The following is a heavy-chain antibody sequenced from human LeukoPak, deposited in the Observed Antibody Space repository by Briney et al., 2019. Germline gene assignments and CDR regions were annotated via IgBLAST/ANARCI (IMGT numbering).Heavy chain of an antibody. J-gene: IGHJ4*02. CDR1: GYTFIGYY. CDR2: INSKSGGT. Sequence: ASVKVSCKASGYTFIGYYVHWVRQAPGQGLEWTGWINSKSGGTNYAQKFQGRVAMTRDTSISTAYMELRSLRSDDTAVYYCAREKGLYYYGSSGYYPTDYWGQGTLVTVSS. D-gene: IGHD3-22*01. V-gene: IGHV1-2*02. CDR3: AREKGLYYYGSSGYYPTDY.